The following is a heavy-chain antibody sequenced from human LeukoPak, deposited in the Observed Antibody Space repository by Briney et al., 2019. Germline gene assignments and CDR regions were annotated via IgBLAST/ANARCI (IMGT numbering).Heavy chain of an antibody. V-gene: IGHV3-23*01. Sequence: GGSLRLSCAASGFTFSSYAMSWVRQAPGKGLEWVSVISGSGGSTFYADSVKGRFTISRDNSKNTLYLQMNSLRAEDTAVYYCARDLSWYYNISHFPPQGEIFDYWGQGTLVTVSS. D-gene: IGHD3-22*01. CDR3: ARDLSWYYNISHFPPQGEIFDY. CDR2: ISGSGGST. J-gene: IGHJ4*02. CDR1: GFTFSSYA.